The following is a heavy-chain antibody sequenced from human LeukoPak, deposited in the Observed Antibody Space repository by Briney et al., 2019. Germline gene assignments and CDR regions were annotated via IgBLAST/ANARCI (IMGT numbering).Heavy chain of an antibody. V-gene: IGHV4-39*07. CDR2: IYYSGST. J-gene: IGHJ4*02. Sequence: PSETLSLTCTVSGGSISSSSYYWGWIRQPPGKGLEWIGSIYYSGSTYYNPSLKSRVTISVDTSKNQFSLKLSSVTAADTAVYYCARGFPPRRNYDSSGYYSYCFDYWGQGTLVTVSS. CDR3: ARGFPPRRNYDSSGYYSYCFDY. CDR1: GGSISSSSYY. D-gene: IGHD3-22*01.